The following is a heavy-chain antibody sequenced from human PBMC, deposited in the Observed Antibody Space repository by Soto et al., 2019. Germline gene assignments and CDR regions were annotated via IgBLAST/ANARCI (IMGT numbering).Heavy chain of an antibody. CDR2: ISGSGGST. CDR1: GFTFSSYA. D-gene: IGHD4-4*01. J-gene: IGHJ6*02. Sequence: GGSLRLSCAASGFTFSSYAMSWVRQAPGKGLEWVSAISGSGGSTYYADSVKGRFTISRDNSKNTLYLQMNSLRAEDTAVYYCAKDTTTVLFYYYYGRDVGGQGTRVTVSS. CDR3: AKDTTTVLFYYYYGRDV. V-gene: IGHV3-23*01.